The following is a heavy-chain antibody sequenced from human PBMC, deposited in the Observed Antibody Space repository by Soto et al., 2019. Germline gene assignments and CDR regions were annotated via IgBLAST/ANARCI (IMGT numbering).Heavy chain of an antibody. Sequence: ASVKVSCKASGYTFTGYYMHWVRQAPGQRLEWMGWINAGNGHTKYSQKFQGRVTITRDTSASTAYMELSSLRSEDTAVYYCARDMTSDYWGQGTLVTVSS. CDR1: GYTFTGYY. D-gene: IGHD2-21*02. CDR3: ARDMTSDY. V-gene: IGHV1-3*01. J-gene: IGHJ4*02. CDR2: INAGNGHT.